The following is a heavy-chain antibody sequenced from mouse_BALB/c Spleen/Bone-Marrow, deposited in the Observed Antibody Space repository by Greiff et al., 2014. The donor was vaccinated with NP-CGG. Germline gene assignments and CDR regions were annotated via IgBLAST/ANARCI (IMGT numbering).Heavy chain of an antibody. D-gene: IGHD2-10*02. Sequence: QVQLQQSGAELARPGASVKLSCKASGYTLTDYYVNWVQQRTGQGLEWLGEIYPGSGNTYYNAMFKGKATLTANKSSSAAYMQLSSLTSEDSAVYFCARREYGNGGFAYWGQGTLVTVSA. CDR1: GYTLTDYY. CDR2: IYPGSGNT. V-gene: IGHV1-77*01. J-gene: IGHJ3*01. CDR3: ARREYGNGGFAY.